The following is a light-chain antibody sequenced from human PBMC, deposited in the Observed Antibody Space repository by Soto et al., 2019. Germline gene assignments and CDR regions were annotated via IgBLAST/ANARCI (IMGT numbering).Light chain of an antibody. CDR1: SSDVGGYNY. Sequence: QSVLTQPASVPGSPGQSITISCTGTSSDVGGYNYVSWYQQHPGKAPKLMIYAVSNRPSGVSNRFSGSKSGNTATLTISGLQAEDEADYYCCSYTVSGTYVFGTGTKSPS. V-gene: IGLV2-14*01. CDR3: CSYTVSGTYV. J-gene: IGLJ1*01. CDR2: AVS.